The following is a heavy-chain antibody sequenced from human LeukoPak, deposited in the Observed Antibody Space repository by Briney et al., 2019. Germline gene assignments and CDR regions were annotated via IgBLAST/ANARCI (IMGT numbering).Heavy chain of an antibody. J-gene: IGHJ4*02. D-gene: IGHD6-6*01. CDR3: AKDPVHLSRSFDN. CDR1: GFTFSSYA. CDR2: ISGSGGST. Sequence: GGSLRLSCAASGFTFSSYAMSWVRQAPGKGLEWVSAISGSGGSTYYADSVKGRFTISRDNSKNTLYLQMNSLRAEDTAVYFCAKDPVHLSRSFDNWGQGTLVSVSA. V-gene: IGHV3-23*01.